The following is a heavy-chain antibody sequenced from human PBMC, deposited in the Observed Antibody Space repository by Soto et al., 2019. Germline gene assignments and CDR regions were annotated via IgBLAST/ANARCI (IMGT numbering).Heavy chain of an antibody. CDR1: GFVFGDYE. J-gene: IGHJ4*02. CDR3: TRGVGIGY. V-gene: IGHV3-49*03. CDR2: IRTNSRGATT. Sequence: EVQVVESGGGLVQPGRSLRLSCTTSGFVFGDYEMSWFRQAPGKGLEWVGCIRTNSRGATTEYAASVRGRFTISRDDSKSVAYLQMNSLKIEDSAVYYCTRGVGIGYWGQGTLVTVSS.